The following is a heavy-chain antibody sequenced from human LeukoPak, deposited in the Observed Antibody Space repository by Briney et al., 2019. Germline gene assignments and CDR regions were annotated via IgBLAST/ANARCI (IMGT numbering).Heavy chain of an antibody. J-gene: IGHJ4*02. D-gene: IGHD6-13*01. V-gene: IGHV1-18*01. CDR3: ARYSSSWYLYDY. CDR1: GYSFTTYG. CDR2: IAYNGIT. Sequence: ASVKVSCKASGYSFTTYGFSWMRQAPGQGLEWMGIIAYNGITYYAENLQGRVTMTTDSSTNTAYMELRNLRSDDTAVYYCARYSSSWYLYDYWGQGTLVTVSS.